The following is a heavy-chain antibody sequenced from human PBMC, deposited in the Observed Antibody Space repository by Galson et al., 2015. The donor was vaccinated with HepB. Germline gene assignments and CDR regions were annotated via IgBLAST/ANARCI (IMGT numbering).Heavy chain of an antibody. D-gene: IGHD1-1*01. V-gene: IGHV3-23*01. CDR2: ISGSGGTT. Sequence: LRLSCAASGFPFSSYAMNWVCQAPGKGLEWVSAISGSGGTTNYADSVKGRFTISRDNSKNTLYLQMNSLRAEDMAVYYCAKDRGVNWNRGRWFDPWGQGTLVTVSS. CDR3: AKDRGVNWNRGRWFDP. CDR1: GFPFSSYA. J-gene: IGHJ5*02.